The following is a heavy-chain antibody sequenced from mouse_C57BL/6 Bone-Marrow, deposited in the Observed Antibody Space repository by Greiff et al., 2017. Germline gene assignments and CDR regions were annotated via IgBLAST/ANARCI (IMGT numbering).Heavy chain of an antibody. CDR2: IDPSDSYT. Sequence: QVQLQQPGAELVKPGASVKLSCKASGYTFTSYWMQWVNQRPGQGLEWIGEIDPSDSYTNYNQKFKGKATLTVDTSSSTAYMQLSSLTSEDSAVYYCARGGFYYYGSSYECYAMDYWGQGTSVTVSS. V-gene: IGHV1-50*01. CDR3: ARGGFYYYGSSYECYAMDY. CDR1: GYTFTSYW. J-gene: IGHJ4*01. D-gene: IGHD1-1*01.